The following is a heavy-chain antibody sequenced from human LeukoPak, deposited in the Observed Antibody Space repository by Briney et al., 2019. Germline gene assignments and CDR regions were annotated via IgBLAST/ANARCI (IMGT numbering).Heavy chain of an antibody. J-gene: IGHJ6*03. V-gene: IGHV3-23*01. D-gene: IGHD3-3*01. Sequence: PGGSLRLSCAASGFTFSSYAMSWVRQAPGKGLEWVSAISGSGGSTYYADSVKGRFTISRDNSKNTLYLQMNSLRAEDTAVYYCGKNSRYYDFWSGYAYMDVWGKGTTVTVSS. CDR1: GFTFSSYA. CDR2: ISGSGGST. CDR3: GKNSRYYDFWSGYAYMDV.